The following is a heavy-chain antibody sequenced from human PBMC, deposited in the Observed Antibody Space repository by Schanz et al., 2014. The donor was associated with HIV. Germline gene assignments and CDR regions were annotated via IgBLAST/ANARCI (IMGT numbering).Heavy chain of an antibody. Sequence: QVQLVESGGGVVQPGRSLRLSCAVSGFTFSNYAMHWVRQAPGKGLEWVAVIWYDGSKKYYADSVKGRFTISRDNSKNTLYLQMNSLRAEDTAVYYCAKDGSWEAFDACDIWGQGTMVTVSS. CDR3: AKDGSWEAFDACDI. J-gene: IGHJ3*02. CDR1: GFTFSNYA. D-gene: IGHD1-26*01. CDR2: IWYDGSKK. V-gene: IGHV3-30*04.